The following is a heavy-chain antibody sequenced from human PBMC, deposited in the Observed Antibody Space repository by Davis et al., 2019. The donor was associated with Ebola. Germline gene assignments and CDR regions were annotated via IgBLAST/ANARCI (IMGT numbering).Heavy chain of an antibody. CDR1: GFTFSSYG. V-gene: IGHV3-30*02. CDR2: IRYDRTNR. J-gene: IGHJ6*02. Sequence: GGSLRLSCAASGFTFSSYGMHWVRQAPGKGLEWVAFIRYDRTNRYYADSVKGRFIISRDNSKNTLYLQVNSLRAEDTAVYSCAKDQSFRGVIGQYGMDVWGQGTTVTVSS. CDR3: AKDQSFRGVIGQYGMDV. D-gene: IGHD3-10*01.